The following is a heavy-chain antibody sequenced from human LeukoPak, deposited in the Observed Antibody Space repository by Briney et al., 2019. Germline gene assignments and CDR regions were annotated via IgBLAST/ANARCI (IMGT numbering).Heavy chain of an antibody. Sequence: ASVKVSCKASGYTFTSYDINWVRQATGQGLEWMGWMNPNSGNTGYAQKFQGRVTMTRNTSISKAYMELSSLRSEDTAVYYCARGQDDYYDSSGYYYLFDYWGQGTLVTVSS. D-gene: IGHD3-22*01. CDR2: MNPNSGNT. CDR1: GYTFTSYD. CDR3: ARGQDDYYDSSGYYYLFDY. V-gene: IGHV1-8*01. J-gene: IGHJ4*02.